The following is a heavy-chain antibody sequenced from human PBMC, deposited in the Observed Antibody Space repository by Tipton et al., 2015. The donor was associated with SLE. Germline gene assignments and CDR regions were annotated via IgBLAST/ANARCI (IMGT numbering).Heavy chain of an antibody. CDR3: ARGGRSVAGS. CDR2: IKQDGSEK. CDR1: GFTFGDYA. D-gene: IGHD6-19*01. J-gene: IGHJ4*02. Sequence: GSLRLSCTASGFTFGDYAMSWVRQAPGKGLEWVANIKQDGSEKYYVDSVKGRFTISRDNAKNSLYLQMNSLRAEDTAVYYCARGGRSVAGSWGQGTLVTVSS. V-gene: IGHV3-7*01.